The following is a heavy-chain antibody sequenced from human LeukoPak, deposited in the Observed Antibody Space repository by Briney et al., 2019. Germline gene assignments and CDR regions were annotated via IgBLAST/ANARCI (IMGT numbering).Heavy chain of an antibody. Sequence: PSETLSLTCAVYGGSFSGYYWSWIRRPPGKGLEWIGEINHSGSTNYNPSLKSRVTISVDTSKNQFSLKLSSVTAADTAVYYCARDGPRYCTNGVCYRGYYYGMDVWGQGTTVTVSS. CDR2: INHSGST. D-gene: IGHD2-8*01. V-gene: IGHV4-34*01. CDR3: ARDGPRYCTNGVCYRGYYYGMDV. CDR1: GGSFSGYY. J-gene: IGHJ6*02.